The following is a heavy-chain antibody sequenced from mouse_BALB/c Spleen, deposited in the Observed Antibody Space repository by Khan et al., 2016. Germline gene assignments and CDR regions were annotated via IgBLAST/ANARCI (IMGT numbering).Heavy chain of an antibody. D-gene: IGHD1-2*01. V-gene: IGHV5-9-3*01. CDR2: ISSGGSYT. Sequence: EVELVESGGGLVKPGGSLKLSCAASGFTFSYYAMSWVRQTPEKRLEWVATISSGGSYTYYPDSVKGRFTISRDNAKNILHLQMSSLRSEDTATYYCARRKGTTAYYFDSWGQGTTLTVSS. CDR3: ARRKGTTAYYFDS. CDR1: GFTFSYYA. J-gene: IGHJ2*01.